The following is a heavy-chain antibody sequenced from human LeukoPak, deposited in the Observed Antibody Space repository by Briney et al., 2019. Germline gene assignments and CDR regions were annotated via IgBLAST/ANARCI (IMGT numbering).Heavy chain of an antibody. V-gene: IGHV3-21*01. J-gene: IGHJ4*02. CDR2: ISSSSSYI. CDR1: GFTFSSYS. D-gene: IGHD3-3*01. Sequence: PGRSLRLSCAASGFTFSSYSMNWVRQAPGKGLEWVSSISSSSSYIYYADSLKGRFTISRDNAKNSLYLQMNSLRAEDTAVYYCASSITISLSYYFDYWGQGTLVTVSS. CDR3: ASSITISLSYYFDY.